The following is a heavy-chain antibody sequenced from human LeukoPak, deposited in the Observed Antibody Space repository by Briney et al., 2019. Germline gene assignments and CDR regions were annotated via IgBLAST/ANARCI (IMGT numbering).Heavy chain of an antibody. CDR3: ARGRPISHGIDY. V-gene: IGHV4-34*01. Sequence: PSETLSLTCSVSGSSISSYYWSWIRQPPGKGLEWIGEINHSGSTNYNPSLKSRVTISVDTSKNQFSLKLSSVTAADTAVYYRARGRPISHGIDYWGQGTLVTVSS. CDR2: INHSGST. CDR1: GSSISSYY. D-gene: IGHD2-21*01. J-gene: IGHJ4*02.